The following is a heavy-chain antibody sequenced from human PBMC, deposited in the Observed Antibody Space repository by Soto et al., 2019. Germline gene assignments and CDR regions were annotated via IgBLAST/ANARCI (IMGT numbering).Heavy chain of an antibody. D-gene: IGHD1-20*01. Sequence: SETLTLTWAVYGGSFRGYYWTWISQPPGKGLEWIGEINHSGSTNYNPSLKSRVTISVDTSKNQFSLKLSSVTAADTAVYYCARGSSLWVTGSTGDYWGQGTLVTVS. CDR2: INHSGST. CDR1: GGSFRGYY. V-gene: IGHV4-34*01. J-gene: IGHJ4*02. CDR3: ARGSSLWVTGSTGDY.